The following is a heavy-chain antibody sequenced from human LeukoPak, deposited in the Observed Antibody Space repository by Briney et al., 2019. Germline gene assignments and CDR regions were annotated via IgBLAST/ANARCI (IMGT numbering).Heavy chain of an antibody. CDR3: ARTRYYYNSRSYGAPYYFDY. D-gene: IGHD3-10*01. CDR1: GGSISSNSYY. CDR2: IYYSGST. J-gene: IGHJ4*02. V-gene: IGHV4-39*01. Sequence: PSETLSLTCAVSGGSISSNSYYWGWIRQPPGNGLEWIGSIYYSGSTYYNPSLKSRVTISVDTSKNQFSLKLGSVTAADTAVYYCARTRYYYNSRSYGAPYYFDYWGQGTLVTVSS.